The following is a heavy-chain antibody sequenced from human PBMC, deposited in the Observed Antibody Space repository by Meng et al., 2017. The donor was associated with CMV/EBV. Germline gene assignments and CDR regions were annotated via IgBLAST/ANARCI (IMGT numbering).Heavy chain of an antibody. CDR1: GFTFSSYA. D-gene: IGHD5-18*01. J-gene: IGHJ4*02. CDR3: AKGGEGYSYGYDY. CDR2: IYSGGSST. V-gene: IGHV3-23*03. Sequence: GESLKISCAASGFTFSSYAMGWVRQAPGKGLEWVSVIYSGGSSTYYADSVKGRFTISRDNSKNTLYLQMNSLRAEDTAVYYCAKGGEGYSYGYDYWGQGTLVTVSS.